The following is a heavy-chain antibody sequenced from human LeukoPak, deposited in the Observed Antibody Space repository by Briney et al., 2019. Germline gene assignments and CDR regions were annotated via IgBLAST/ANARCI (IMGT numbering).Heavy chain of an antibody. CDR3: ATVNFYDRSGYWR. Sequence: GGSLRLSCAASGFNVSINYMSWARQAPGKGLEWVSVIYAGGATHYADSVKGRFTISRDTSENTLYLQMSSLRAEDTAVYYCATVNFYDRSGYWRWGQGTLVTVSS. CDR2: IYAGGAT. J-gene: IGHJ4*02. D-gene: IGHD3-22*01. V-gene: IGHV3-53*01. CDR1: GFNVSINY.